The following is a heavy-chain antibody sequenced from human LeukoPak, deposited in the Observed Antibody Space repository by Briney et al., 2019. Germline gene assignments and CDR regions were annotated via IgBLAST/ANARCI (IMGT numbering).Heavy chain of an antibody. CDR3: ARRDISSGWSFDY. CDR2: IHTSGST. D-gene: IGHD6-19*01. CDR1: GAPISNYD. J-gene: IGHJ4*02. V-gene: IGHV4-4*07. Sequence: PSETLSLTCTVSGAPISNYDWSWIRQPAGKGLEWISQIHTSGSTNYNPPLKSRVSMSIDTPENQVSLTIRSVTAADTAVYYCARRDISSGWSFDYWGQGILVTVSS.